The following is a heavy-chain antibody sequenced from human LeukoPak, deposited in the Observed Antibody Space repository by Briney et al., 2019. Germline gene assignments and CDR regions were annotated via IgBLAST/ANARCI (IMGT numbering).Heavy chain of an antibody. CDR2: IYSGGGT. J-gene: IGHJ4*02. D-gene: IGHD3-9*01. CDR3: ASVLTGYYDHFDY. CDR1: GFILSSNY. Sequence: GGPLRLSCAASGFILSSNYMSWVRQAPGKGLEWVSVIYSGGGTYYADSVKGRFTISRDNSKNALYLQMNSLRAEDTAVYYCASVLTGYYDHFDYWGQGTLVTVSS. V-gene: IGHV3-53*01.